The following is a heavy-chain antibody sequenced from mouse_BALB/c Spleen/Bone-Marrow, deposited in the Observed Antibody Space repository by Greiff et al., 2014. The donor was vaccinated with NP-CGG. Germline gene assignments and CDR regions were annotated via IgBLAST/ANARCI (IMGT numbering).Heavy chain of an antibody. CDR1: GYSITSDYA. D-gene: IGHD2-10*01. CDR2: ISYSGST. V-gene: IGHV3-2*02. CDR3: AIKPYYSWFAY. Sequence: EVKLVESGPGLVKPSQSLSLTCTVTGYSITSDYAWNWIRQFPGNKLEWMGYISYSGSTGYNPSLKSRISITRDTSKNQFFLQLNSVTTEDTATYYCAIKPYYSWFAYWGQGTLATVSA. J-gene: IGHJ3*01.